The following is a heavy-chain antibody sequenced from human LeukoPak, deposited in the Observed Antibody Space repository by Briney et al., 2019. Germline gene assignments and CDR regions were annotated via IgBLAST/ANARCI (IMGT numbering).Heavy chain of an antibody. D-gene: IGHD3-16*01. CDR1: GFTFSSYE. CDR2: ISSSGSTI. CDR3: AELGIIGGV. V-gene: IGHV3-48*03. J-gene: IGHJ6*04. Sequence: PGGSLRLSCEDSGFTFSSYEMNWVRQAPGEGLEWVSYISSSGSTIYYADSVKGRFTISRDNAKNSLYLQMNSLRAEDTAVYYCAELGIIGGVWGKGTTVTISS.